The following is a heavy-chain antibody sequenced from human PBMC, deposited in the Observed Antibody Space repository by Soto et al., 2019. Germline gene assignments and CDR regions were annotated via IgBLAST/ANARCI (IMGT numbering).Heavy chain of an antibody. CDR2: LSGSGGST. D-gene: IGHD6-13*01. Sequence: PGGSLRLSCAASGFTFSDYAMNWVRQASGKGLEWVSGLSGSGGSTHYADSVKGRFTVSRDNSKNTLYLQMNSLRAEDTAVYYCANEPGIAAAGSFDYWGQGTLVTVSS. CDR1: GFTFSDYA. J-gene: IGHJ4*02. CDR3: ANEPGIAAAGSFDY. V-gene: IGHV3-23*01.